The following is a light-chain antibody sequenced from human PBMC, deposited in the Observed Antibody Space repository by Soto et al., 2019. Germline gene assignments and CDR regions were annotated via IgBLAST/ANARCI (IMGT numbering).Light chain of an antibody. Sequence: EFVLTQYPGTLSLSPGQRTTLSCRASQSVGSNSLAWYQQKPGQAPRILVYGASTRATGIPDRFSGSGSGTDFTLTISRLDPEEFAVYYWQQYESSTPLTFGGQTKVEIK. CDR1: QSVGSNS. CDR2: GAS. V-gene: IGKV3-20*01. J-gene: IGKJ4*01. CDR3: QQYESSTPLT.